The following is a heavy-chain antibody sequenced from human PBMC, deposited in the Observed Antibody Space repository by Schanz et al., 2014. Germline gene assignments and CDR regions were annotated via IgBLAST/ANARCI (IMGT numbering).Heavy chain of an antibody. CDR1: GFTFSDYY. Sequence: QVQLVESGGGLVKPGGSLRLSCAASGFTFSDYYMSWIRQAPGKGLEWVSSISGDHRNTFYADSVKGRFTISRDNSKNTLYLQMNSLRAEDTAIYYCAKDAPYPFDLWGRGTLITVSS. CDR2: ISGDHRNT. CDR3: AKDAPYPFDL. V-gene: IGHV3-11*05. J-gene: IGHJ2*01.